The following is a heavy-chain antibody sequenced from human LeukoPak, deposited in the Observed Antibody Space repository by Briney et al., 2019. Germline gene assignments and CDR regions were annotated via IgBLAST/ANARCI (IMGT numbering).Heavy chain of an antibody. CDR3: AKAVTTLDNYYYMDV. Sequence: GGSLRLSCAASGFTFDDYGMSWVRQAPGKGLEWVSSINWNGDSPGYADSVKGRFTISRDNAKNSLYLQMNSLRAEDTALYYCAKAVTTLDNYYYMDVWGKGTTVTVSS. D-gene: IGHD4-17*01. CDR2: INWNGDSP. V-gene: IGHV3-20*04. CDR1: GFTFDDYG. J-gene: IGHJ6*03.